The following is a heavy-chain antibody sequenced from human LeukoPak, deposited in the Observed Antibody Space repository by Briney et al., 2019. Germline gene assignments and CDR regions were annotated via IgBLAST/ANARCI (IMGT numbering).Heavy chain of an antibody. D-gene: IGHD2/OR15-2a*01. CDR1: GYTFTCPY. CDR2: IHPSGGNS. Sequence: GASVKVSCKASGYTFTCPYLHWVRQAPGQGLEWMGIIHPSGGNSRNTQNFQGRVTMTRDTSTSTVYLELSSLRSEDTAVYYCARDCSSTTCQGPVLDFWGQGTLVTVSS. J-gene: IGHJ4*02. CDR3: ARDCSSTTCQGPVLDF. V-gene: IGHV1-46*01.